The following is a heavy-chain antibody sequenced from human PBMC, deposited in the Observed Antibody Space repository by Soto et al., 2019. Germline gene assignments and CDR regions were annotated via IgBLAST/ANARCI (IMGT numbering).Heavy chain of an antibody. J-gene: IGHJ6*03. D-gene: IGHD6-13*01. CDR1: GFTFSDYY. CDR3: ARVKQPQDYYYYSMDL. Sequence: QVQLVESGGGLVKPGGSLRLSCAASGFTFSDYYMSWIRQAPGKGLERVSYISSSDTTIYYADSVKGRFTISGDNAKNSRYLQMHSLSAEDTAVDDCARVKQPQDYYYYSMDLFGKGTTVTVSS. CDR2: ISSSDTTI. V-gene: IGHV3-11*01.